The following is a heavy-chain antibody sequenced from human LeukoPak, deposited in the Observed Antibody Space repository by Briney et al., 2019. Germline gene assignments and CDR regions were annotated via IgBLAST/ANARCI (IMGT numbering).Heavy chain of an antibody. Sequence: PGGSLRLSCAASGFTFSDYYMSWIRQAPGKGLEWVSYISSSGSTIYYADSVKDRFTISRDNAKNPLYLQMNSLRAEDTAVYYCARAYSSSSPFDYWGQGTLVTVSS. D-gene: IGHD6-6*01. CDR2: ISSSGSTI. V-gene: IGHV3-11*04. CDR3: ARAYSSSSPFDY. CDR1: GFTFSDYY. J-gene: IGHJ4*02.